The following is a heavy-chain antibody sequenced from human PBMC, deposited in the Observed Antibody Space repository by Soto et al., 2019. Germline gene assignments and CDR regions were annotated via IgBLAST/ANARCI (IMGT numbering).Heavy chain of an antibody. Sequence: GGALRLSCAASGFTFSSYAMHWVRQAPGKGLEWVAVISYDGSNKYYADSVKGRFTISRDNSKNTLYLQMNSLRAEDTAVYYCARGSKHGPSKIFDYWGQATLVTVSS. CDR1: GFTFSSYA. CDR2: ISYDGSNK. CDR3: ARGSKHGPSKIFDY. V-gene: IGHV3-30-3*01. J-gene: IGHJ4*02. D-gene: IGHD4-4*01.